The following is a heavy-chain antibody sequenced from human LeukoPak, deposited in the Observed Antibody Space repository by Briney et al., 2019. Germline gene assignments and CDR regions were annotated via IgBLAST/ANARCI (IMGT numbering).Heavy chain of an antibody. CDR2: IHYSGST. CDR1: GGSISGYY. D-gene: IGHD5-12*01. Sequence: SETLSLTCTVSGGSISGYYWSWIRQPPGKGLEWIAYIHYSGSTNYNPPLKSRLTISVDTSKNQLSLKLNSVTDADTAVYYCARHGQNVGYPLDYWGQGTLVSVSS. V-gene: IGHV4-59*08. J-gene: IGHJ4*02. CDR3: ARHGQNVGYPLDY.